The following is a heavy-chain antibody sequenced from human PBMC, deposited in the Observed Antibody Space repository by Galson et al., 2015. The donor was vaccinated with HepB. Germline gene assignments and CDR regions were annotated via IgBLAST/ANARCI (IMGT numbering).Heavy chain of an antibody. D-gene: IGHD3-10*01. CDR3: VKGESRLPGDY. J-gene: IGHJ4*02. Sequence: SLRLSCAASGFTFSSYAMHWVRQAPGKGLEWVAVISYDGSNKYYADSVKGRFTISRDNSKNTLYLQMNSLRAEDTAVYYCVKGESRLPGDYWGQGTLVTVSS. V-gene: IGHV3-30-3*01. CDR2: ISYDGSNK. CDR1: GFTFSSYA.